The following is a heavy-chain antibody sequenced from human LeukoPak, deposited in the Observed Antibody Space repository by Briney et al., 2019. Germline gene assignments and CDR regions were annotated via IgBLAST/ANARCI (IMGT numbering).Heavy chain of an antibody. D-gene: IGHD6-13*01. Sequence: SGGSLRLSCVASGFTFDDYAMHWVRQAPGKGLEWVSLISGDGGSTYYADSVKGRFTISRDNSKNSLYLQMNSLRTEDTALYYCAKDPIAAAGMYYFDYWGEGTLVAVSS. CDR1: GFTFDDYA. V-gene: IGHV3-43*02. J-gene: IGHJ4*02. CDR3: AKDPIAAAGMYYFDY. CDR2: ISGDGGST.